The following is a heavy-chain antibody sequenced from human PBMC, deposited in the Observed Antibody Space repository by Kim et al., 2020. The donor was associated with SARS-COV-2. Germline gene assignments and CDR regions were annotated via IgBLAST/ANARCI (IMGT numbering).Heavy chain of an antibody. Sequence: GGSLRLSCAASGFTLSSYSMYWVRQAPGKGLEWVSSISTTGAYIYYADSVKGRFTISRDNVKNSVYLQMSSLRAEDTAVYFCAAQGRLTMAAGTWFWGQGTPVSV. CDR1: GFTLSSYS. CDR3: AAQGRLTMAAGTWF. J-gene: IGHJ4*02. D-gene: IGHD6-13*01. V-gene: IGHV3-21*01. CDR2: ISTTGAYI.